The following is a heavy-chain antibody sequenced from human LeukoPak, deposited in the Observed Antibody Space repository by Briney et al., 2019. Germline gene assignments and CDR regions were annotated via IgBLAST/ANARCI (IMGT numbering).Heavy chain of an antibody. CDR2: INHSGST. CDR1: GGSFSGYY. CDR3: ARGSGGFYYGSGSYYYYGMDV. V-gene: IGHV4-34*01. Sequence: KPSETLSLTCAVYGGSFSGYYWSWIRQPPGKGLEWIGEINHSGSTNYNPSLKSRVTISVDTSKNQFSLKLSSVTAADTAVYYCARGSGGFYYGSGSYYYYGMDVWGQGTTVTVSS. J-gene: IGHJ6*02. D-gene: IGHD3-10*01.